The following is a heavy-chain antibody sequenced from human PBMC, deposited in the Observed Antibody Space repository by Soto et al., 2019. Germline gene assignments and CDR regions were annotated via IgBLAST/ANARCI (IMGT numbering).Heavy chain of an antibody. CDR1: GYTFTSYD. J-gene: IGHJ6*03. D-gene: IGHD3-9*01. V-gene: IGHV1-8*01. CDR2: MNPNSGNT. Sequence: ASVKVSCKASGYTFTSYDINWVRQATGQGLDWMGWMNPNSGNTGYAQKFQGRVTMTRNTSISTAYMELSSLRSEDTAVYYCARVEDYDILTGQGYYYMDVWGKGTTVTVSS. CDR3: ARVEDYDILTGQGYYYMDV.